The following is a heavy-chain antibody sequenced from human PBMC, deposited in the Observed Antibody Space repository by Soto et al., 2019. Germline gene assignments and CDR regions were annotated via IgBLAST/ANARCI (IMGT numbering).Heavy chain of an antibody. CDR2: IFYSGGT. D-gene: IGHD3-22*01. Sequence: QLLLQAWGPGLVKPSDTLSLSCTAAGCFILDSNYCCGRSRQSPGKGLGWIGTIFYSGGTFYTPSLKSRVTMSVDTSNNQFSLKLSSVTAADTAVYYCARQASGYYYGWFDPWGQGTLVTVSS. J-gene: IGHJ5*02. CDR3: ARQASGYYYGWFDP. V-gene: IGHV4-39*01. CDR1: GCFILDSNYC.